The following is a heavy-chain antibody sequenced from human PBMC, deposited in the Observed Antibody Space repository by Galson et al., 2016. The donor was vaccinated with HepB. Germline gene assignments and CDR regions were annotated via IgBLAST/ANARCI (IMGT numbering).Heavy chain of an antibody. D-gene: IGHD3-10*01. V-gene: IGHV1-18*01. CDR2: ISADNANT. CDR1: GYTFTRSS. CDR3: VRSGFRGVNGMDI. J-gene: IGHJ6*02. Sequence: SVKVSCKASGYTFTRSSFTWVRQAPGQGLEWMGWISADNANTNYAQKFRDRVTMTTDTSTSTASMELRSLISDDTAVYYCVRSGFRGVNGMDIWGQGTTVTVSS.